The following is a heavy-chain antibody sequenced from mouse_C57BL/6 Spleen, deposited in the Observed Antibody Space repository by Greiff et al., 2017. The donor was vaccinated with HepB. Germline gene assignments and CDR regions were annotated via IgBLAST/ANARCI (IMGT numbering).Heavy chain of an antibody. D-gene: IGHD2-1*01. J-gene: IGHJ2*01. CDR1: GYAFSSYW. Sequence: QVHVKQSGAELVKPGASVKISCKASGYAFSSYWMNWVKQRPGKGLEWIGQIYPGDGDTNYNGKFKGKATLTADKSSSTAYMQLSSLTSEDSAVYFCARSKGNYDYFDYWGQGTTLTVSS. CDR3: ARSKGNYDYFDY. V-gene: IGHV1-80*01. CDR2: IYPGDGDT.